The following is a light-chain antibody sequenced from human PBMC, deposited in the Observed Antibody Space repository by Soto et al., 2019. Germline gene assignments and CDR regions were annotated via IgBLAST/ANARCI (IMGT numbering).Light chain of an antibody. V-gene: IGKV3-20*01. CDR3: QQYGISPLFT. J-gene: IGKJ3*01. CDR1: QSVSSSY. Sequence: IVLTQSPGTLSLSPGERATLSCRASQSVSSSYLAWYQQKPGQAHRLLIYGASSRATGIPDRFSGSGSGTDFTLNISRLEAADFAVYYCQQYGISPLFTFGPGTKVDIK. CDR2: GAS.